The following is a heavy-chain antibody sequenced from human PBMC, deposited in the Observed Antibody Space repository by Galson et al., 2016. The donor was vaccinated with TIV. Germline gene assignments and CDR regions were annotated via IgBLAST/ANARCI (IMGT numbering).Heavy chain of an antibody. CDR3: ARVPTIFGVVIKRAGMDV. CDR1: GFTFSDYC. V-gene: IGHV3-11*01. J-gene: IGHJ6*02. D-gene: IGHD3-3*01. Sequence: SLRLSCAASGFTFSDYCMSWIRQAPGKGLEWVSYITNSGSAINYAASVEGRFTISRDNAKNSLYLQMNSLRAEDTAVYYCARVPTIFGVVIKRAGMDVWGQGTTVTVSS. CDR2: ITNSGSAI.